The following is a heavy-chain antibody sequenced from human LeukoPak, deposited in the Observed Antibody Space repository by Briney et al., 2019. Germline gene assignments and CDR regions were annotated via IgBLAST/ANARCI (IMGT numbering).Heavy chain of an antibody. J-gene: IGHJ4*02. CDR3: ARVKRLRYYYDSSGYYFDY. CDR1: GGSFSGYY. D-gene: IGHD3-22*01. Sequence: SETLSLTCAVYGGSFSGYYWSWIRQPPGKGLEWIGEINHSGSTNCNPSLKSRVTISVDTSKNQFSLKLSSVTAADTAVYYCARVKRLRYYYDSSGYYFDYWGQGTLVTVSS. V-gene: IGHV4-34*01. CDR2: INHSGST.